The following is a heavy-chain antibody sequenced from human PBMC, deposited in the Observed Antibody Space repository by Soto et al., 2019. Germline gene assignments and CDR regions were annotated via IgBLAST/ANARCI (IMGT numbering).Heavy chain of an antibody. J-gene: IGHJ4*02. CDR1: GGSISSYF. V-gene: IGHV4-59*01. CDR2: IYYSGVT. D-gene: IGHD3-22*01. Sequence: QVQLQESGPGLVKPSETLSLTCTVSGGSISSYFWSWIRQPPGKGLEWIGYIYYSGVTNYNPSLKSRVTVSVDTSKNQFSLKLSSVTAADTAVYYCAASSSTWPGAVVITPWLDYWGQGTLVTVSS. CDR3: AASSSTWPGAVVITPWLDY.